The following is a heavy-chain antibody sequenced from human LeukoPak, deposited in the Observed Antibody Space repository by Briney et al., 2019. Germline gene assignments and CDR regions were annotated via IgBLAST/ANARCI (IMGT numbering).Heavy chain of an antibody. J-gene: IGHJ4*02. CDR3: ANSPGPVDY. CDR2: ISWNSGSI. V-gene: IGHV3-9*01. D-gene: IGHD3-10*01. Sequence: HPGGSLRLSCAASGFTFDDYAMHWVRQAPGKGLEWVSGISWNSGSIGYADSVKGRFTISRDNAKNSLYLQMNSLRAEDTALYYCANSPGPVDYWGQGTLVTVSS. CDR1: GFTFDDYA.